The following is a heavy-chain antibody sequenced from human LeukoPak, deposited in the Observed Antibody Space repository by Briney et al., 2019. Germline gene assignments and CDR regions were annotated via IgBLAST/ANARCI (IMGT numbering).Heavy chain of an antibody. V-gene: IGHV3-7*01. CDR1: GFSFSAYW. J-gene: IGHJ4*02. CDR3: ARFGYVAAVDV. CDR2: INPGGSET. Sequence: GGSLRLSCAASGFSFSAYWMTWVRQAPGTGLEWVANINPGGSETYYEDPVKGRFSITRDNAKNLAYLQMNSLRAEDTAVYHCARFGYVAAVDVWGQGTPVTVSS. D-gene: IGHD2-15*01.